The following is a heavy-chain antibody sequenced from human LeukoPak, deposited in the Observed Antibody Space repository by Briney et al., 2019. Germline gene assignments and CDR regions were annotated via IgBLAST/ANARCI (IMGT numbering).Heavy chain of an antibody. D-gene: IGHD4-23*01. CDR3: ARDGGGGNSF. V-gene: IGHV1-18*01. CDR2: ISSYSGNT. CDR1: GYTFTNYD. Sequence: ASVKVSCKASGYTFTNYDINWVRQAPGQGLEWMAWISSYSGNTDYAQKFQGRVTTTTDTSTSTVYMELRSLTSDDTAVYYCARDGGGGNSFWGQGTLVTVSS. J-gene: IGHJ4*02.